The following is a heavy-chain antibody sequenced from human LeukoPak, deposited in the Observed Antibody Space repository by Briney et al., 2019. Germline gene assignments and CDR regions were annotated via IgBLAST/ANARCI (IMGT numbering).Heavy chain of an antibody. Sequence: GGPLRLSCAASGFTFSSYGMHGVRQAPGKGLERVAFIRYDGINKYYADSVKGRFTISRDNSKNTLYLQMNSLSAEDTAVYYCAKDLDTMIAVLTGEFDYWGQGNLVTVSS. CDR2: IRYDGINK. J-gene: IGHJ4*02. D-gene: IGHD3-22*01. CDR3: AKDLDTMIAVLTGEFDY. CDR1: GFTFSSYG. V-gene: IGHV3-30*02.